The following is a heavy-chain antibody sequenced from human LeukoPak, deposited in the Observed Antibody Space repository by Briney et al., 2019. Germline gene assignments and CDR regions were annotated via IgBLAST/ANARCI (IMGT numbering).Heavy chain of an antibody. J-gene: IGHJ4*02. CDR2: IYYSGST. CDR1: GGSVSRGSYY. V-gene: IGHV4-61*01. CDR3: AKTYYDSSGYHFDN. Sequence: SETLSLTCTVSGGSVSRGSYYWSWIRQPPGKGLEWIGYIYYSGSTYYNPSLESRITISVDTSKNQFSLKLRSVTAADTAVYYCAKTYYDSSGYHFDNWGQGTLVTVSS. D-gene: IGHD3-22*01.